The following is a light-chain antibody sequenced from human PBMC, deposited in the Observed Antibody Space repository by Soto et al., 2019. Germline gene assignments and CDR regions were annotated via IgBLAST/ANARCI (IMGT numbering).Light chain of an antibody. CDR1: QSVSSN. Sequence: EIVMTQSPATLSVSPGERATLSCRASQSVSSNLAWYQQKPGQAPRLLIYGASTRATGIPARFSGSGSGTEFTLTISSRQSEDFAVYYWQQYNNFWTFGQGTKVEIK. CDR3: QQYNNFWT. V-gene: IGKV3-15*01. J-gene: IGKJ1*01. CDR2: GAS.